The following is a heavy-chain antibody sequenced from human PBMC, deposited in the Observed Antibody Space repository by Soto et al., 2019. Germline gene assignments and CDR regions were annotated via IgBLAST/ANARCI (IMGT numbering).Heavy chain of an antibody. CDR2: ISWNSETI. Sequence: EVQLVESGGGLVQPGRSLRLSCAASGFTVDDYAMHWVRQAPGKGLEWVSGISWNSETIDYAGSVKGRVTISRDNAKSSLWLQVDMLRPCDTALYYCAKDMKWGGMTTIHYFDSWGQGTLVTVSS. CDR1: GFTVDDYA. J-gene: IGHJ4*02. CDR3: AKDMKWGGMTTIHYFDS. D-gene: IGHD4-17*01. V-gene: IGHV3-9*01.